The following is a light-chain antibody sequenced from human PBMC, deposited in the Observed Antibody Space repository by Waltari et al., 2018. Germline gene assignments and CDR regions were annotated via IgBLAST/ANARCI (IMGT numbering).Light chain of an antibody. Sequence: EIVMTQSPATLSVSPGERATLSCRASQSVSSKLAWYQQKPGQAPRLLIYGASTRATGIPARFSGSGSGTEFILTISSLQSEDFAVYYCQQYNNWPPYSFGQGTKVEIK. CDR2: GAS. V-gene: IGKV3-15*01. CDR1: QSVSSK. CDR3: QQYNNWPPYS. J-gene: IGKJ2*03.